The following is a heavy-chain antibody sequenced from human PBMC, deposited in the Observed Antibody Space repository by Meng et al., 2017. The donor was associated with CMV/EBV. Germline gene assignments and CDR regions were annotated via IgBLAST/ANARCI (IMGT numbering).Heavy chain of an antibody. CDR1: GGSISSYY. CDR2: IYTSGST. V-gene: IGHV4-4*07. Sequence: QVEPPESGPGLVKPSETLSLPCTVSGGSISSYYWSWIRQPAGKGLEWIGRIYTSGSTNYNPSLKSRVTMSVDTSKNQFSLKLSSVTAADTAVYYCAREMPIAAAGCFDYWGQGTLVTVSS. CDR3: AREMPIAAAGCFDY. J-gene: IGHJ4*02. D-gene: IGHD6-13*01.